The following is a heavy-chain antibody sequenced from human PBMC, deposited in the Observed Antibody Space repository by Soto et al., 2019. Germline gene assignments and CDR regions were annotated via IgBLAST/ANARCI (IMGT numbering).Heavy chain of an antibody. Sequence: EVQLVESGGGLVQPGGSLRLSCAASGFTFSSYWMSWVRQAPGKGLEWVANIKQDETEKYYVDSVKGRFTISRDNAKNSLYLQMTSLRAEDTAVYYCARLVSAAANDYWGQGTLVTVSS. CDR2: IKQDETEK. D-gene: IGHD1-26*01. V-gene: IGHV3-7*04. CDR1: GFTFSSYW. CDR3: ARLVSAAANDY. J-gene: IGHJ4*02.